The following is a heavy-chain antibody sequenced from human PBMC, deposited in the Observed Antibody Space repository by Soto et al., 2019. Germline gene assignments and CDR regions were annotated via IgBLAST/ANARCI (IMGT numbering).Heavy chain of an antibody. CDR3: ARSSARGSYGPDCNGMGV. CDR1: GYTFRSYG. V-gene: IGHV1-18*04. J-gene: IGHJ6*02. CDR2: ISGYSGNT. D-gene: IGHD5-18*01. Sequence: ASVKVSCKASGYTFRSYGIDWVRQAPGQGLEWMGWISGYSGNTNHAQKFQGRVTMTTDIFTSTAYMELRSLRSDDTAVYYCARSSARGSYGPDCNGMGVWGPGTTVTVSS.